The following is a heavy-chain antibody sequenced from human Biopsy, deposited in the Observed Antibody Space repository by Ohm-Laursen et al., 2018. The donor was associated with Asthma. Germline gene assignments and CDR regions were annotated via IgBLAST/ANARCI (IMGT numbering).Heavy chain of an antibody. J-gene: IGHJ6*02. D-gene: IGHD2-15*01. V-gene: IGHV3-7*05. CDR2: IKLDGGVT. CDR3: ARGGGAMDV. Sequence: SLRLSCAASGFTFSSYGMDWVRQAAGKGLEWVANIKLDGGVTKYVDSVRGRFTISRDNAKNSLYLQMNSLRAEDTALYYCARGGGAMDVWGQGTTVTVSS. CDR1: GFTFSSYG.